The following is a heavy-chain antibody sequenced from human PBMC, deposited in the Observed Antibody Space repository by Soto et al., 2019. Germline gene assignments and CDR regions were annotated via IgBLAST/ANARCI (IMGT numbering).Heavy chain of an antibody. J-gene: IGHJ4*02. D-gene: IGHD3-9*01. CDR1: GYTFTSHA. Sequence: QVQLVQSGAEVKKPGASLTVSCKASGYTFTSHALHWVRQAPGQGLEWMGWINTGNGNTKYSQRFQGRVTIIRDTSATTVYMDLRSLKSADTAVYYCARGSSDWFAYFDFWGQGTLVSVSS. CDR2: INTGNGNT. V-gene: IGHV1-3*04. CDR3: ARGSSDWFAYFDF.